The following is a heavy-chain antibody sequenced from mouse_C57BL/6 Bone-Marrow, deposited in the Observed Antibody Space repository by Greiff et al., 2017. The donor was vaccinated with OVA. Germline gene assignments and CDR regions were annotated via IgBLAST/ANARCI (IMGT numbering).Heavy chain of an antibody. J-gene: IGHJ3*01. V-gene: IGHV1-64*01. D-gene: IGHD1-1*01. CDR1: GYTFTSYW. CDR2: IHPNSGST. Sequence: QVQLQQPGAELVKPGASVKLSCKASGYTFTSYWMHWVKQRPGQGLEWIGMIHPNSGSTNYNEKFKSKATLTVDKSSSTAYMQLSSLTSEDSAVYYCARKDPPYYGTSWFAYWGQGTLVTVSA. CDR3: ARKDPPYYGTSWFAY.